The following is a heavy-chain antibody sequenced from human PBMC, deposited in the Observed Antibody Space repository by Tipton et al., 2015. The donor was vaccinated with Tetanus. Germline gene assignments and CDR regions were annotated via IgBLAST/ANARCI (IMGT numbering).Heavy chain of an antibody. CDR1: GGSLSRYY. J-gene: IGHJ5*02. D-gene: IGHD2-2*01. V-gene: IGHV4-34*01. Sequence: TLSLTCAVYGGSLSRYYWTWIRQPPGKGLEWIGEVDDSGSTNYSPPLKSRVTISLDTSKNEFSLTLSSVTAADTAVYYCARGSDIVVVPGVTRADWFDPWGQGTLVTVSS. CDR2: VDDSGST. CDR3: ARGSDIVVVPGVTRADWFDP.